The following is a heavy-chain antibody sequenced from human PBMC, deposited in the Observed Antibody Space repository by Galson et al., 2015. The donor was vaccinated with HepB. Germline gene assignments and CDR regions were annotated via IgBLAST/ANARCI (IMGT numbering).Heavy chain of an antibody. CDR2: VSSSSIYK. J-gene: IGHJ4*02. Sequence: SLRLSCAASGFTFSTYSLNWVRQAPGKGLEWVSAVSSSSIYKYYADSVKGRFTISRDNAKSSLYVQMNSLRAEDTAVYYCAKRLFVPTDCWGQGTLVTVSS. V-gene: IGHV3-21*04. CDR1: GFTFSTYS. CDR3: AKRLFVPTDC.